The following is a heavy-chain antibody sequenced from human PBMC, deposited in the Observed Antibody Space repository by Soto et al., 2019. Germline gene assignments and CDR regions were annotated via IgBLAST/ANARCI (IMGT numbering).Heavy chain of an antibody. V-gene: IGHV1-69*11. CDR3: ARLGIPTVRASLLHGMDV. CDR1: GAPFSSYA. J-gene: IGHJ6*02. Sequence: VSCKASGAPFSSYAISWVRQAPGQGLEWMGRIIPFIGTANYAQKFQGRVTITADESTSTAYMELTSLRSEDTDVYYCARLGIPTVRASLLHGMDVSGQG. D-gene: IGHD4-4*01. CDR2: IIPFIGTA.